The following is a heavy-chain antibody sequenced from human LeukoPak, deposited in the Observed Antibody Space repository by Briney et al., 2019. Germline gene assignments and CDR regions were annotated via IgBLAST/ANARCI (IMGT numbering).Heavy chain of an antibody. CDR3: AKRSQSVVPYGVGRHNWFDP. J-gene: IGHJ5*02. D-gene: IGHD5/OR15-5a*01. Sequence: PGGSLRLSCAASGFTFNRDVMSWVRQAPGKGLEWVSDISGSGGSTYYAASVKGRFTISRDNSKNILYLQMNSLRAEDTAVYYCAKRSQSVVPYGVGRHNWFDPWGQGSLVTVSS. V-gene: IGHV3-23*01. CDR1: GFTFNRDV. CDR2: ISGSGGST.